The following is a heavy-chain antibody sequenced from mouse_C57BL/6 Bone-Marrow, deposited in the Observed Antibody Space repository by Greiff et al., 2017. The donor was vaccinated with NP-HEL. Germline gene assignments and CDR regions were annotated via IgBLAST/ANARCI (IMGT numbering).Heavy chain of an antibody. Sequence: QVQLQQPGAELVMPGASVKLSCKASGYTFTSYWMHWVKQRPGQGLEWIGEIDPSDSYTNNNQKIKSKSRWTEDKSTSTAYMQLSSLTTEDSAVYYCARHVRGYFDVWGTGTTVTVSS. CDR2: IDPSDSYT. CDR1: GYTFTSYW. CDR3: ARHVRGYFDV. J-gene: IGHJ1*03. V-gene: IGHV1-69*01.